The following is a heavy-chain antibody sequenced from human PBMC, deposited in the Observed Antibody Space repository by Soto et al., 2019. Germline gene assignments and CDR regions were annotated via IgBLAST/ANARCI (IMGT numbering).Heavy chain of an antibody. J-gene: IGHJ6*02. V-gene: IGHV1-2*04. D-gene: IGHD3-10*01. Sequence: ASVKVSCKPSGYTFTGYYIHWVRQAPGQGLEWMGWINPNSGGTNYAHKFQGWVTMTRDTSVRTAYLELSRLRSDDTAVYYCASSSFPNGSGSYSYGMDVWGQGTTVTVSS. CDR3: ASSSFPNGSGSYSYGMDV. CDR1: GYTFTGYY. CDR2: INPNSGGT.